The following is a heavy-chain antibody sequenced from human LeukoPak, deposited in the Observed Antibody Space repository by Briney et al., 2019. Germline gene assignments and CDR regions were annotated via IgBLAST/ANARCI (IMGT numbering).Heavy chain of an antibody. Sequence: GGSLRLSCAASGFTFSDHAMGWVRQAPGKGLEWVSSISNSGDNTYYPDSLRGRFTISRDNSKNTLWLQMDSLRAEDTALYYCVREAGYCSSIGCSHTNWFDPWGQGTLVTVSS. V-gene: IGHV3-23*01. J-gene: IGHJ5*02. CDR3: VREAGYCSSIGCSHTNWFDP. CDR1: GFTFSDHA. CDR2: ISNSGDNT. D-gene: IGHD2-2*01.